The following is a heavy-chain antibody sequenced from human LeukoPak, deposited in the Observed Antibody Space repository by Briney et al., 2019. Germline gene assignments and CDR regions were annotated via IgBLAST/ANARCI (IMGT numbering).Heavy chain of an antibody. CDR2: INAGNGNT. CDR3: ARDMRIQLWVFDY. CDR1: GYTFTSYA. V-gene: IGHV1-3*01. Sequence: ASVKVSCKASGYTFTSYAMHWVRQAPGQRLEWMGWINAGNGNTKYSQKFQGRVTITRDTSASTAYMELSSLRSEDTAVYYCARDMRIQLWVFDYWGQGTLVTVSS. J-gene: IGHJ4*02. D-gene: IGHD5-18*01.